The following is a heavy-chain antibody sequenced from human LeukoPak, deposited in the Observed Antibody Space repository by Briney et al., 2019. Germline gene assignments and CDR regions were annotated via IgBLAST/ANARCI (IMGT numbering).Heavy chain of an antibody. CDR2: ICATGST. Sequence: SETLSLTCSVSGGSISSYSWTWIRQPAGKGLEWIGRICATGSTNYNPSLKSRVTMSVDTSKSQFSLNLSSVTAADTAVYYCARAPAGSSKYEYWGQGILVTVSS. CDR3: ARAPAGSSKYEY. J-gene: IGHJ4*02. D-gene: IGHD6-13*01. V-gene: IGHV4-4*07. CDR1: GGSISSYS.